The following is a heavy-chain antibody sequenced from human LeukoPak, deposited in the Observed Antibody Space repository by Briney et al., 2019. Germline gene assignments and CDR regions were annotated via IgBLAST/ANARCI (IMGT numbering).Heavy chain of an antibody. CDR1: GGSISSYY. V-gene: IGHV4-4*07. Sequence: SETLSLTCTVSGGSISSYYWSWIRQPAGKGLEWIGSIYHSGSTYYNPSLKSRVTISVDTSKNQFSLKLSSVTAADTAVYYCARETSQKGAHYMDVWGKGTTVTISS. CDR3: ARETSQKGAHYMDV. D-gene: IGHD3-16*01. CDR2: IYHSGST. J-gene: IGHJ6*03.